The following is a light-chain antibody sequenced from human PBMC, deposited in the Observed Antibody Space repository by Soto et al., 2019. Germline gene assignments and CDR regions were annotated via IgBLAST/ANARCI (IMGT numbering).Light chain of an antibody. CDR3: QQYCSSPRFT. Sequence: EIVLTQSPGTLSLSPGERATLSCRASQSVTSSYLAWYQQKPGQAPRLLIYGASSRATGIPDRFSGSGSGTDVTLTISRLEHEDVAVYYCQQYCSSPRFTFGPGTKVDIK. CDR1: QSVTSSY. CDR2: GAS. J-gene: IGKJ3*01. V-gene: IGKV3-20*01.